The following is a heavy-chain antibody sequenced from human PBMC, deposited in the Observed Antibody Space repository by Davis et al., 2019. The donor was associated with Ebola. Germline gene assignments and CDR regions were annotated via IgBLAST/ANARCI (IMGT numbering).Heavy chain of an antibody. D-gene: IGHD3-3*01. V-gene: IGHV4-30-4*01. CDR3: ARTRITIFGVVITHNWFDP. Sequence: PSETLSLTCTVSGGSISSGDYYWSWIRQPPGKGLEWIGYIYYSGSTYYNPSLKSRVTISVDTSKNQFSLKLSSVTAADTAVYYCARTRITIFGVVITHNWFDPWGQGTLVTVSS. CDR2: IYYSGST. CDR1: GGSISSGDYY. J-gene: IGHJ5*02.